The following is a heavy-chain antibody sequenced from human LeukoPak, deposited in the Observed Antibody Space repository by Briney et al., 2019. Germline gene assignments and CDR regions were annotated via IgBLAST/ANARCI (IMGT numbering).Heavy chain of an antibody. V-gene: IGHV3-74*01. CDR1: GFTFSSYS. CDR3: ARGGSGSGYHYYYYYMDV. CDR2: INSDGIRT. J-gene: IGHJ6*03. D-gene: IGHD3-22*01. Sequence: GGSLRLSCAASGFTFSSYSMNWVRQVPGKGLLWVARINSDGIRTSHADSVQGRFTISRDNANNTLYLQMNSLRVEDTAVYYCARGGSGSGYHYYYYYMDVWGKGTTVTISS.